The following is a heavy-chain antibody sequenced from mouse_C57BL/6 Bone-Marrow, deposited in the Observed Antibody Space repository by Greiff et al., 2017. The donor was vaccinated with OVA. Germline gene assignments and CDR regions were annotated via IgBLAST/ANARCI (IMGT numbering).Heavy chain of an antibody. CDR3: ARGSLLRAAY. V-gene: IGHV3-6*01. CDR2: ISYDGSN. D-gene: IGHD1-1*01. CDR1: GYSITSGYY. J-gene: IGHJ3*01. Sequence: EVHLVESGPGLVKPSQSLSLTCSVTGYSITSGYYWNWIRQFPGNKLEWMGYISYDGSNNYNPSLKNRISITPDTSKNQFFLKLNSVTTEDTATYYCARGSLLRAAYWGQGTLVTVSA.